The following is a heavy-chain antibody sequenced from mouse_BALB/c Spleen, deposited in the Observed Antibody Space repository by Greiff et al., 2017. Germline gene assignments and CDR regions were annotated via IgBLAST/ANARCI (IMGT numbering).Heavy chain of an antibody. J-gene: IGHJ4*01. CDR3: ARDGGYPFYAMDY. Sequence: VQLKESGPGLVKPSQSLSLTCTVTGYSITSDYAWNWIRQFPGNKLEWMGYISYSGSTSYNPSLKSRISITRDTSKNQFFLQLNSVTTEDTATYYCARDGGYPFYAMDYWGQGTSVTVSS. D-gene: IGHD2-2*01. CDR1: GYSITSDYA. CDR2: ISYSGST. V-gene: IGHV3-2*02.